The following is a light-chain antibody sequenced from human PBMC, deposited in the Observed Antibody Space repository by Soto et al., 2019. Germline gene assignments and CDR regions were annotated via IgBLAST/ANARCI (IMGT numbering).Light chain of an antibody. V-gene: IGKV3D-15*01. CDR2: GAS. Sequence: ELVWTQSPGTLSLSPGERATLSCRASQSVNSRYLAWYQQKAGQAPRLLIYGASSRATGIPDRFSGSRSGTEFTLTISSLQSEDFAVYYCQQYNKWPSTFGQGTKVDI. CDR3: QQYNKWPST. CDR1: QSVNSRY. J-gene: IGKJ1*01.